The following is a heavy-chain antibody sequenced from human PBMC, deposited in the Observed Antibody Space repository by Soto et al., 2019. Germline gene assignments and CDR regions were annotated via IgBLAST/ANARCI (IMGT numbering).Heavy chain of an antibody. D-gene: IGHD3-10*01. V-gene: IGHV4-61*01. CDR3: ARRWYYYGSGSHYYYYMDV. J-gene: IGHJ6*03. Sequence: PSETLSLTCTVSGGSVSSGSYYWSWIRHPPGKGLEWIGYIYYSGSTNYNPSLKSRVTISVDTSKNQFSLKLSSVTAADTAVYYCARRWYYYGSGSHYYYYMDVWGKGTTVTVS. CDR2: IYYSGST. CDR1: GGSVSSGSYY.